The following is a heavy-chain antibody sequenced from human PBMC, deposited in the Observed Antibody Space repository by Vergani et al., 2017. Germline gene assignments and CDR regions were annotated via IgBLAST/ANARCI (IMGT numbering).Heavy chain of an antibody. Sequence: QVQLQESGPGLVKPSETLSLTCTVSGYSISSGYYWGWIRQPPGKGLEWIGSIYHSGSTYYNPSLKSRVTISVDTSKNQFSLKLSSVTAADTAVYYCARTIAAALGESNWFDPWGQGTLVTVSS. CDR3: ARTIAAALGESNWFDP. CDR1: GYSISSGYY. CDR2: IYHSGST. J-gene: IGHJ5*02. V-gene: IGHV4-38-2*02. D-gene: IGHD6-13*01.